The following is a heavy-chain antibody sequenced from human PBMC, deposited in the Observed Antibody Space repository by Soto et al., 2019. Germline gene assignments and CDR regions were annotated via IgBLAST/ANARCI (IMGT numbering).Heavy chain of an antibody. Sequence: QVQLVQSGAEVKKPGASVKVSCKASGYTFTGYYMHWVRQAPGQGLEWMGWINPNSGGTNYAQKFQGRVTMTRDTSISTAYMELSRLRSHDTAVYYCARGAGVFGVVIYYYYGMDVWGQGTTVTVSS. CDR3: ARGAGVFGVVIYYYYGMDV. J-gene: IGHJ6*02. V-gene: IGHV1-2*02. CDR2: INPNSGGT. CDR1: GYTFTGYY. D-gene: IGHD3-3*01.